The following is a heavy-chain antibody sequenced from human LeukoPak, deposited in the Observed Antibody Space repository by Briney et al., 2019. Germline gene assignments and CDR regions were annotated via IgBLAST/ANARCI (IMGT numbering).Heavy chain of an antibody. CDR1: GGSFSGYY. CDR3: ARGPGYSSSWYPHFDY. Sequence: SETLSLTCAVYGGSFSGYYWSWIRQPPGKGLEWIGEINHSGSTNYNPSLKSRVTISVDTSKNQFSLKLSSVTAADTAVYYCARGPGYSSSWYPHFDYWGQGTLVTVSS. V-gene: IGHV4-34*01. J-gene: IGHJ4*02. CDR2: INHSGST. D-gene: IGHD6-13*01.